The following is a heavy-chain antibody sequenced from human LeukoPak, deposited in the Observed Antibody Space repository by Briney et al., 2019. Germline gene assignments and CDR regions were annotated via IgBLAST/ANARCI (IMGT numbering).Heavy chain of an antibody. CDR3: ARGGSGYCSGGSCYPFDY. J-gene: IGHJ4*02. Sequence: GGSLRLSCAASGFTYSTYWMHWVRQAPGKGLVWVSRVNSDGSSTTYADSVKGQFTISRDNAKNTLYLQMNSLRAEDTAVYYCARGGSGYCSGGSCYPFDYWGQGTLVTVSS. CDR2: VNSDGSST. V-gene: IGHV3-74*01. D-gene: IGHD2-15*01. CDR1: GFTYSTYW.